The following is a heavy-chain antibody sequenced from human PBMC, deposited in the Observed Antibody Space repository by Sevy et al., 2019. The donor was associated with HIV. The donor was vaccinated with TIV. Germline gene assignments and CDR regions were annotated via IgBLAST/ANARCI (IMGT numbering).Heavy chain of an antibody. CDR1: GFTFSSYW. J-gene: IGHJ4*02. D-gene: IGHD3-3*01. CDR2: IKQDGSEK. Sequence: GGSLRLSCAASGFTFSSYWMSWVRQAPGKGLEWVANIKQDGSEKYYVDSVKGRFTISRDKAKNSLYLQMNSLRAEDTAVYYCARTPTIFGARASGYYDFDYWGQGTLVTVSS. CDR3: ARTPTIFGARASGYYDFDY. V-gene: IGHV3-7*01.